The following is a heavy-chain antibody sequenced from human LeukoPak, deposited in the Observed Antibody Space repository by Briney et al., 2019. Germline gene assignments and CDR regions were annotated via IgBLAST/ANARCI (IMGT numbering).Heavy chain of an antibody. D-gene: IGHD6-19*01. Sequence: ASVKVSCKASGYTLTDYYLHWVRQAPGQGLEWMGWINPDSGGTNYTQNFQGRVTMTRDTSISTAYMELSRLRSDDTAVYYCARSHCTWARAQWLVGYWGQGTLVTVSS. CDR2: INPDSGGT. CDR1: GYTLTDYY. V-gene: IGHV1-2*02. J-gene: IGHJ4*02. CDR3: ARSHCTWARAQWLVGY.